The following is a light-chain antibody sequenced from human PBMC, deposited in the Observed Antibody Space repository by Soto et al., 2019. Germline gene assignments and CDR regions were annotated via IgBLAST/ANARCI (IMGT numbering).Light chain of an antibody. CDR3: ASFTSTYSYV. CDR1: SSDVGGYNY. V-gene: IGLV2-14*03. Sequence: QSALTQPASVSGSPGQSITTSCTGTSSDVGGYNYVSWYQHHPGKAPKLMIYHVTVRPSGVSNRFSGSKSDDTASLTISGLQAEDEADYYCASFTSTYSYVFGTGTKVTVL. CDR2: HVT. J-gene: IGLJ1*01.